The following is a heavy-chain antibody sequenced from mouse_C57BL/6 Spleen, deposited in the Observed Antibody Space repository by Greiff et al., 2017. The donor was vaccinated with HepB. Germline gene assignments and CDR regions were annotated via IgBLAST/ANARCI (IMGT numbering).Heavy chain of an antibody. J-gene: IGHJ4*01. D-gene: IGHD2-5*01. CDR2: IRSKSNNYAT. V-gene: IGHV10-1*01. CDR1: GFSFNTYA. Sequence: EVMLVESGGGLVQPKGSLKLSCAASGFSFNTYAMNWVRQAPGKGLEWVARIRSKSNNYATYYADSVKDRFTISRDDSESMLYLQMNNLKTEDTAMYYCVGSNYGYAMDYWGQGTSVTVSS. CDR3: VGSNYGYAMDY.